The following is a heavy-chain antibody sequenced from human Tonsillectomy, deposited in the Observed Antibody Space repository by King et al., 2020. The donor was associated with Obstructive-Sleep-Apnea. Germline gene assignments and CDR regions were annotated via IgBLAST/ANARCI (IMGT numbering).Heavy chain of an antibody. Sequence: QLQESGPGLVKPSETLSLTCTVSGGSISSSRYYWGWIRQPPGKWLEWIGSIYYSGSTYYNPSLKSRVTISVDTSKNHFSLKLSSVTAADTAVYYCARVLVTYFDYWGQGTLVTVSS. CDR1: GGSISSSRYY. V-gene: IGHV4-39*07. D-gene: IGHD2-21*02. J-gene: IGHJ4*02. CDR2: IYYSGST. CDR3: ARVLVTYFDY.